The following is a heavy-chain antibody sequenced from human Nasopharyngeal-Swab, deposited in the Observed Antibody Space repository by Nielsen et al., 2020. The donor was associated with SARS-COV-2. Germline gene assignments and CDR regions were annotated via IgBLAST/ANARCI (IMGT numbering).Heavy chain of an antibody. CDR3: TTATYYYDSSGYANDASDI. CDR1: GFTFSNAW. Sequence: GESLKISWAASGFTFSNAWMSWVRQAPGRGLEWVGRIKKKTDGGTTDYAAPVKGRFTISRDDSKNMLYLQMSSLKTEDTGVYYCTTATYYYDSSGYANDASDIWGQGTMVTVSS. D-gene: IGHD3-22*01. J-gene: IGHJ3*02. V-gene: IGHV3-15*01. CDR2: IKKKTDGGTT.